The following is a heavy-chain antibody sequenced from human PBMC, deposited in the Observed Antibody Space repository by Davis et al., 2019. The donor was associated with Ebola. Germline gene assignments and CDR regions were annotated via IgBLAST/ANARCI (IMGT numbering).Heavy chain of an antibody. Sequence: PSETLSLTCTVSGGSISSGSYYWSWIRQPAGKGLEWIGRIYTSGSTNYNPSLKSRVTMSVDTSKNQFSLKLSSVTAADTAVYYCARDLVITMVQGVPLIYYYYGMDVWGQGTTVTVSS. CDR1: GGSISSGSYY. CDR3: ARDLVITMVQGVPLIYYYYGMDV. CDR2: IYTSGST. J-gene: IGHJ6*02. D-gene: IGHD3-10*01. V-gene: IGHV4-61*02.